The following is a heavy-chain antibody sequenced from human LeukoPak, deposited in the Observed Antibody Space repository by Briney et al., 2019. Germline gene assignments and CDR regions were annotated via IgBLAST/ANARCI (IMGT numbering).Heavy chain of an antibody. Sequence: PGGSLRLSCAASGFTFSSYWMSWVRQAPGKGLEWVANIKQDGSEKYYVDSVKGRFTISRDNAKNSLYLQMNSLRAEDTAVYYCARDKGPESGYYWVPRWFDPWGQGTLVTVSS. D-gene: IGHD3-22*01. CDR3: ARDKGPESGYYWVPRWFDP. J-gene: IGHJ5*02. CDR1: GFTFSSYW. CDR2: IKQDGSEK. V-gene: IGHV3-7*03.